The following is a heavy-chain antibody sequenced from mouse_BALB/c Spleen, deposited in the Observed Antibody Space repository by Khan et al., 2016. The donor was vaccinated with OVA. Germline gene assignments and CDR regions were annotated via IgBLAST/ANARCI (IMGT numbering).Heavy chain of an antibody. V-gene: IGHV1-9*01. J-gene: IGHJ1*01. CDR1: GYTFSSYW. D-gene: IGHD2-1*01. CDR3: ARYGNYCYFDV. Sequence: QVQLQQPGAELMKPGASVKISCKATGYTFSSYWIEWVKQRPGHGLEWIGEILPGSGSTNYNERFKGKATFTADTSSNTVYMQLSSLTSDDSAVYYCARYGNYCYFDVWGAGTTVTVSS. CDR2: ILPGSGST.